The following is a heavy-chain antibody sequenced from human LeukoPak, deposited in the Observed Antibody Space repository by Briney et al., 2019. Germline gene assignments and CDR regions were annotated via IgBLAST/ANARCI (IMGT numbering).Heavy chain of an antibody. CDR1: GGSISSSSYY. D-gene: IGHD3-9*01. CDR3: CGFFDDY. V-gene: IGHV4-39*01. J-gene: IGHJ4*02. Sequence: SETLSLTCTVSGGSISSSSYYWGWIRQPPGKGLEWIGSTYYSGSTYYNPSLKSRVTISVDTSKNQFSLKLSSVTAADTAVYYCCGFFDDYWGQGTLVTVSS. CDR2: TYYSGST.